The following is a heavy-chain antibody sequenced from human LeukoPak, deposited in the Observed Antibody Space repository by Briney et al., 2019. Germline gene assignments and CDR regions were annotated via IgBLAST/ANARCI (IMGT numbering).Heavy chain of an antibody. CDR2: ISAYNGNT. D-gene: IGHD2-2*01. J-gene: IGHJ4*02. V-gene: IGHV1-18*04. CDR1: GYTFTGYY. Sequence: ASVKVSCKASGYTFTGYYMHWVRQAPGQGLEWMGWISAYNGNTNYAQKLQGRVTMTTDTSTSTAYTELRSLRSDDTAVYYCARDLEGYCSSTSCYSISHSNDYWGQGTLVTVSS. CDR3: ARDLEGYCSSTSCYSISHSNDY.